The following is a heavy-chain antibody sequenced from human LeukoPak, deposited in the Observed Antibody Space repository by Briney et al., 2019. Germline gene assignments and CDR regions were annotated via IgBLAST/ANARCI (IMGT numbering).Heavy chain of an antibody. V-gene: IGHV4-34*01. Sequence: SETLSLTCAVYGGSFSGYYWSWIRQPPGKGLEWIGEINHSGSTNYNPSLKSRVTISVDTSKNQFSLKLSSVTAAGTAVYYCARLAFTDHTYYFDYRGQGTLVTVSS. CDR1: GGSFSGYY. J-gene: IGHJ4*02. D-gene: IGHD2-21*01. CDR2: INHSGST. CDR3: ARLAFTDHTYYFDY.